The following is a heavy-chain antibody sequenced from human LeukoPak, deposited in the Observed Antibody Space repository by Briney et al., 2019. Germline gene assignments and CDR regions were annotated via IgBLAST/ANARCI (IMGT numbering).Heavy chain of an antibody. Sequence: PSETLSLTCTDSGDSISSYYWSWIRQPPGKGLEWIGYISYSGSTNYNPSLKSRVTISIDTSKNQFSLRLSSVTAADTAVYYCARDSSGWSPLFDYWGQGTLVTVSS. CDR1: GDSISSYY. V-gene: IGHV4-59*01. D-gene: IGHD6-19*01. CDR3: ARDSSGWSPLFDY. J-gene: IGHJ4*02. CDR2: ISYSGST.